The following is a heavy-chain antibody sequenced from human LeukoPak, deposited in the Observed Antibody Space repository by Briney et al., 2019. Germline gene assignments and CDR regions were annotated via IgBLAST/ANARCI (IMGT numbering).Heavy chain of an antibody. CDR3: AKDQPDYGSGNYEDS. V-gene: IGHV3-23*01. Sequence: GGSLRLSCAASGFTFSSYAMSWVRQAPGKGLEWVSAISGSGGSTYYADSVKGRFTISRDNSKNMLFLQLNSVTTEDTALYYCAKDQPDYGSGNYEDSWGQGTLVTVSS. CDR2: ISGSGGST. CDR1: GFTFSSYA. D-gene: IGHD3-10*01. J-gene: IGHJ4*02.